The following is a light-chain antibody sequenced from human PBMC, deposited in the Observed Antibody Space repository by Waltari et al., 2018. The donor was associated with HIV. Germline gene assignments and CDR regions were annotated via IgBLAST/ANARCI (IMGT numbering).Light chain of an antibody. V-gene: IGLV3-25*03. J-gene: IGLJ1*01. Sequence: SFELTQPPSVSVSPGQTARITCSGAALAKQYTSWYQQKPGQAPVVVIYKDTERPSGIPERFSGSSSGTTVTLTISGVQSEDEADYYCQSADTGGTRVFGPGTKVTVL. CDR2: KDT. CDR3: QSADTGGTRV. CDR1: ALAKQY.